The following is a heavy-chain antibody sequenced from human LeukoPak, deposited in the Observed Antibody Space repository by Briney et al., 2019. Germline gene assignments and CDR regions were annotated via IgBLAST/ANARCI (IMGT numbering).Heavy chain of an antibody. Sequence: ASVKVSCKATGYTFTGYYMHWVRQAPGQGLEWMGRINPYSGGTNYAQKFQGRVTMPRDTSISPASMALSRLRSSDTAGYFFVRGYGLLWGQRTLDSVSS. V-gene: IGHV1-2*06. J-gene: IGHJ4*02. D-gene: IGHD3-3*01. CDR1: GYTFTGYY. CDR2: INPYSGGT. CDR3: VRGYGLL.